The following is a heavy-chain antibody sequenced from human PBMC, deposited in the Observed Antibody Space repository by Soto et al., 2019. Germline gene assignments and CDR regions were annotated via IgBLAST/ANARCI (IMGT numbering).Heavy chain of an antibody. Sequence: GSLRLSCSASGFTFSSYAMHWVRQAPGKGLEYVSAISSNGGSTYYADSVKGRFTISRDNSKNTLYLQMSSLRAEDTAVYYCVKLPIAVASNYYYGMDVWGQGTTVTVS. J-gene: IGHJ6*02. CDR2: ISSNGGST. D-gene: IGHD6-19*01. V-gene: IGHV3-64D*08. CDR1: GFTFSSYA. CDR3: VKLPIAVASNYYYGMDV.